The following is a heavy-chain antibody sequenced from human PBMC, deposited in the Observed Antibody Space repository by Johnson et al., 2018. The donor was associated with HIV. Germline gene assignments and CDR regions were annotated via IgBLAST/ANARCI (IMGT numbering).Heavy chain of an antibody. D-gene: IGHD3-22*01. V-gene: IGHV3-9*01. CDR2: ISWNSGSI. J-gene: IGHJ3*02. CDR1: GFTFDDYA. Sequence: VQLVASGGGLVQPGRSLRLSCAASGFTFDDYAMHWVRQAPGKGLEWVSGISWNSGSIGYADSVKGRFTISRDNAKNALYLQMNSLRAEDTALYYCAKDTGAYYYVSSGYWDAFDIWGQGTMVTVSS. CDR3: AKDTGAYYYVSSGYWDAFDI.